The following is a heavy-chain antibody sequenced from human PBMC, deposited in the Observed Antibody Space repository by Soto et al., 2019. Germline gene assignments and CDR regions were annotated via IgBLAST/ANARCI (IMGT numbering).Heavy chain of an antibody. CDR2: INAGNGNT. V-gene: IGHV1-3*01. CDR3: ARARPTYYDFWSGFRWFDP. Sequence: ASVKVSCKASGYTFTSSAMHWVRQAPGQRLEWMGWINAGNGNTKYSQRFQGRVTITRDTSASTAYMELSSLRSEDTAVYYCARARPTYYDFWSGFRWFDPWGQGTLVTVSS. J-gene: IGHJ5*02. D-gene: IGHD3-3*01. CDR1: GYTFTSSA.